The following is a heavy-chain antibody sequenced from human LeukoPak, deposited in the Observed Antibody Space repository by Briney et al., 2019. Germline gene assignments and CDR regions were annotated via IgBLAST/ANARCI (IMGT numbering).Heavy chain of an antibody. V-gene: IGHV3-30*18. D-gene: IGHD4-17*01. CDR3: AKSTTVTQRGYFDY. Sequence: GGSLRLSCAASGFTFSSYGMHWVRQAPAKGLEWVAIISYDGSNKYYADSVKGRFTISRDNSKNTLYLQMNSQRAEDTAVYYCAKSTTVTQRGYFDYWGQGTLVTVSS. CDR2: ISYDGSNK. J-gene: IGHJ4*02. CDR1: GFTFSSYG.